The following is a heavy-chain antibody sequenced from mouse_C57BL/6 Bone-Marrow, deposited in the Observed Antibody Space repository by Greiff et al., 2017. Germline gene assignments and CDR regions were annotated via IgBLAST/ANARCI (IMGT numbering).Heavy chain of an antibody. CDR2: IDPSDSET. D-gene: IGHD1-1*01. CDR3: ARWHYYVSSLYFGY. Sequence: QVQLQQPGAELVRPGSSVKLSCKASGYTFTSYWMHWVKQRPIQGLEWIGNIDPSDSETHYNQKFKDKATLTADKSSSTAYMQLSSLTSEDSAVYYCARWHYYVSSLYFGYGGKGTTLPVSS. CDR1: GYTFTSYW. V-gene: IGHV1-52*01. J-gene: IGHJ2*01.